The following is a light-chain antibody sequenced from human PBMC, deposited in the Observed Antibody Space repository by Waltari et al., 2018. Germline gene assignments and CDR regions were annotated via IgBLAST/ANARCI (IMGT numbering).Light chain of an antibody. J-gene: IGLJ2*01. Sequence: QSALTQPDSVSGSPGQSITISCTATSSDVGGFKYVSWYQQYPGKAPKVIIYDVSSRPSGVSNRFSGSKSGNSASLTISGLQAEDKADYYCSAFSSSTTGIFGGGTRVTVL. CDR3: SAFSSSTTGI. CDR2: DVS. V-gene: IGLV2-14*01. CDR1: SSDVGGFKY.